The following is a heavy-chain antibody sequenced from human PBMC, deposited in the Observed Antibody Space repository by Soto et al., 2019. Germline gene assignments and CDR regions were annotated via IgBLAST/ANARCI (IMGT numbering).Heavy chain of an antibody. CDR2: IKRDGSEK. Sequence: EVQLVESGGGLVQPGGSLRLSCAASGFTFSSYWMSWVRQAPGKGLEWVANIKRDGSEKYYVDSVKGRFTISRDNAKNSLYLQMNSLRAEDTAVYYCARGAYSSSWFDAFDIWGQGTMVTVSS. CDR3: ARGAYSSSWFDAFDI. J-gene: IGHJ3*02. V-gene: IGHV3-7*01. CDR1: GFTFSSYW. D-gene: IGHD6-13*01.